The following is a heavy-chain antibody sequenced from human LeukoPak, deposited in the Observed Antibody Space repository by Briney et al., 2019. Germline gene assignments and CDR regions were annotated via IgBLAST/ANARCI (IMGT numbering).Heavy chain of an antibody. CDR2: INHSGST. CDR1: GGSFSGYY. Sequence: SETLSLTCAVYGGSFSGYYWSWIRQPPGKGLEWIGEINHSGSTNYNPSLKSRVTISVDTSKNQFSLKLSSVTAADTAVYYCARHTHYYDSSGYYFAFAFDIWGQGTMVTVSS. J-gene: IGHJ3*02. V-gene: IGHV4-34*01. D-gene: IGHD3-22*01. CDR3: ARHTHYYDSSGYYFAFAFDI.